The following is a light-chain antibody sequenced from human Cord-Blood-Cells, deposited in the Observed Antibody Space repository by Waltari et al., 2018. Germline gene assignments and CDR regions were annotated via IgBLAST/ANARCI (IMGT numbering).Light chain of an antibody. CDR1: QSISSY. CDR3: QQSYSTPYS. Sequence: DIQMTQSPSFLDASVGNRVTITCRASQSISSYLNWYQQKPGKAPKLLIYAASSLQSGVPSRFSGSGSGTDFTLTISSLQPEDFATYYCQQSYSTPYSFGQGTKLEIK. CDR2: AAS. V-gene: IGKV1-39*01. J-gene: IGKJ2*03.